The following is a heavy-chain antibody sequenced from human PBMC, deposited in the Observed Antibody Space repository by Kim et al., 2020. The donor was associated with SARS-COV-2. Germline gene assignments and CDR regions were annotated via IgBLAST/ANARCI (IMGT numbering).Heavy chain of an antibody. CDR3: ATIAAAGFLDAFDI. Sequence: AESVKGRFTISRDNSKNTLYLQMNSLRAEDTAVYYCATIAAAGFLDAFDIWGQGTMVTVSS. V-gene: IGHV3-53*01. D-gene: IGHD6-13*01. J-gene: IGHJ3*02.